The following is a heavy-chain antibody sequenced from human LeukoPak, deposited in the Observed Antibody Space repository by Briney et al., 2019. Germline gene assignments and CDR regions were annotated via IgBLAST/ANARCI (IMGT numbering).Heavy chain of an antibody. CDR3: ARMFYYYGSGGFDP. V-gene: IGHV4-34*01. J-gene: IGHJ5*02. CDR1: GGSFSGYY. D-gene: IGHD3-10*01. CDR2: INHSGGT. Sequence: PSETLSLTCVVYGGSFSGYYWSWIRQPPGKGLEWIGEINHSGGTNYNPSLKSRVTISVYTSQNQFSLKLSSVTAADTAVYYCARMFYYYGSGGFDPWGQGTLVTVSS.